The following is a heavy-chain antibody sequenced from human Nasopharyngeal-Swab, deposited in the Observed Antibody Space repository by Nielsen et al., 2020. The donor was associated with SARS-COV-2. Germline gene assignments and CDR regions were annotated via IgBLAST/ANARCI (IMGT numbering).Heavy chain of an antibody. V-gene: IGHV1-69*06. CDR1: GGTFSSYA. CDR2: IIPIFGTA. Sequence: SVKVSCKASGGTFSSYAISWVRQAPGQGLEWMGGIIPIFGTANYAQKFQGRVTITADKSTSTAYMELSSLRSEDTAVYYCARGGLLYYYDSSGYCFLDYWGQGTLVTVSS. J-gene: IGHJ4*02. D-gene: IGHD3-22*01. CDR3: ARGGLLYYYDSSGYCFLDY.